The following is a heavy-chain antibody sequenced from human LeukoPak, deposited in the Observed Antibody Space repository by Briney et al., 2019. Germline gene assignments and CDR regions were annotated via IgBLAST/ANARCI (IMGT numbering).Heavy chain of an antibody. D-gene: IGHD5-12*01. CDR1: GGYISSYY. V-gene: IGHV4-59*01. CDR3: ARANRYDLHFDY. Sequence: PSETLSLTCTVSGGYISSYYWSWIRQPPGKGLEWIGYIYYSGSSNYNPSLKSRVTISVDTSKNQISLKLSSVTAADTAVYHCARANRYDLHFDYWGQGTLVTVSS. J-gene: IGHJ4*02. CDR2: IYYSGSS.